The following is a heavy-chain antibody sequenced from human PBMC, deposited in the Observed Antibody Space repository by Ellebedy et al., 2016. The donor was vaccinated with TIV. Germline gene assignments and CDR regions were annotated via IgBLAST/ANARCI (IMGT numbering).Heavy chain of an antibody. V-gene: IGHV3-43*01. Sequence: PGGSLRLSCAASGFTFDDYTMHWVRQAPGKGLEWVSLISWDAGSTYYADSVKGRFTISRDNSKNSLYLQMNSLRTEDTALYYCAKDLASGWYDWIFDYWGQGTLVTVSS. CDR2: ISWDAGST. D-gene: IGHD6-19*01. CDR3: AKDLASGWYDWIFDY. J-gene: IGHJ4*02. CDR1: GFTFDDYT.